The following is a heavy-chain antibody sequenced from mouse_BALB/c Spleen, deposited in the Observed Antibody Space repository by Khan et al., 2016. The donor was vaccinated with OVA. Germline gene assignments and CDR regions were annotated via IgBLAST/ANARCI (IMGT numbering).Heavy chain of an antibody. V-gene: IGHV1S81*02. CDR1: GYTFSSYW. CDR2: INPSNGRT. D-gene: IGHD2-4*01. CDR3: ARSTMITTEFVY. Sequence: QVQLQQPGAELVKPGASVQLSCKASGYTFSSYWMLWVKQRPGQGLQWIGEINPSNGRTNYNEKFKNKATLTVDTSSSTAYMQLSSRTSEDSAVYYCARSTMITTEFVYWGQGTLVTVSA. J-gene: IGHJ3*01.